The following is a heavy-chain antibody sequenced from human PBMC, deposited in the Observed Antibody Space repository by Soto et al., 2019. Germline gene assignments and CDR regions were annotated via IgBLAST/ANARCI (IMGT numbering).Heavy chain of an antibody. Sequence: QVQLVESGGGVVQPGRSLRLSCAASGFTFSSYAMHWVRQAPGKGLEWVAVISYDGSNKYYADSVKGRFTISRDNSKNTLYLQMNSLRAEDTAVYYCAREDYYDSSGYPYYYGMDVWGQGTTVTVSS. CDR3: AREDYYDSSGYPYYYGMDV. CDR2: ISYDGSNK. V-gene: IGHV3-30-3*01. CDR1: GFTFSSYA. D-gene: IGHD3-22*01. J-gene: IGHJ6*02.